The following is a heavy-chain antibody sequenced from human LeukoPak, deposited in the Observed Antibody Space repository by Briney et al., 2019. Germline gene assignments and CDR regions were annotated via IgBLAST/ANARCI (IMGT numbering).Heavy chain of an antibody. D-gene: IGHD3-3*01. CDR2: INHSGST. CDR3: ARTPWSGYLPPYNWFDP. Sequence: PSETLSLTCAVYGGSFSGYYWSWIRQPPGKGLEWIGEINHSGSTNYNPSLKSRVTISVDTSKNQFSLKLSSVTAADTAVYYCARTPWSGYLPPYNWFDPWGQGTLVTVPS. J-gene: IGHJ5*02. CDR1: GGSFSGYY. V-gene: IGHV4-34*01.